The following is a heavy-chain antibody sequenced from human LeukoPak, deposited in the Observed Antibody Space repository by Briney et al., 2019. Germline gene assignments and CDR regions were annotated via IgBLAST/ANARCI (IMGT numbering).Heavy chain of an antibody. CDR1: GYTFSSYG. CDR3: ARDLGQWLLPDYFDY. CDR2: ISAYTGNT. Sequence: ASVKVSCKASGYTFSSYGISWVRQAPGQGLEWMGWISAYTGNTNYAQKFQGRVTMTTDTSTSTAYMELRSLRSDDTAVYYCARDLGQWLLPDYFDYWGQGTLVTVSS. J-gene: IGHJ4*02. D-gene: IGHD3-22*01. V-gene: IGHV1-18*01.